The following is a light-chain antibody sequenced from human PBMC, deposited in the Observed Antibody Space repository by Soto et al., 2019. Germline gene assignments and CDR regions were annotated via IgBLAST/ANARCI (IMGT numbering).Light chain of an antibody. CDR1: SSDIGAYDH. CDR3: ISYTVSRSYV. Sequence: QSALPQPASVSGYPGQSITISCSGTSSDIGAYDHVAWFQQFPGKTPKLVIYSVSNRPSGVSYRFSGSKSGNTASLTISGLQADDEADYYCISYTVSRSYVFGPGTKVTVL. V-gene: IGLV2-14*01. J-gene: IGLJ1*01. CDR2: SVS.